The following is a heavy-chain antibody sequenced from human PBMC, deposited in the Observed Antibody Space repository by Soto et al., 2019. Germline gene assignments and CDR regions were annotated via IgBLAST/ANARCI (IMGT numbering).Heavy chain of an antibody. J-gene: IGHJ6*02. V-gene: IGHV3-30-3*01. CDR1: GFTFSSYA. D-gene: IGHD3-3*01. CDR3: ARDRNTIFGVVMPRGMDV. Sequence: QVQLVESGGGVVQPGRSLRLSCAASGFTFSSYAMHWVRQAPGKGLEWVAVISYDGSNKYYADSVKGRFTISRDNSKNTLYLQMNSLRAEDTAVYYCARDRNTIFGVVMPRGMDVWGQGTTVTVSS. CDR2: ISYDGSNK.